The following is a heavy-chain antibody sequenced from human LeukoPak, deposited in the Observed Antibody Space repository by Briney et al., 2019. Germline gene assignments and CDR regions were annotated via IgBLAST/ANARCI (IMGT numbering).Heavy chain of an antibody. V-gene: IGHV3-7*01. CDR2: IKQGGSEK. J-gene: IGHJ3*02. Sequence: PGGSLRLSCAASGFTFSTYWMNWVRQAPGKGLEWVANIKQGGSEKYYVDSVKGRFTISRDNAKNSLYLQMNSLRAEDTAVYYCAREYGDYDDAFDIWGQGTMVTVSS. D-gene: IGHD4-17*01. CDR3: AREYGDYDDAFDI. CDR1: GFTFSTYW.